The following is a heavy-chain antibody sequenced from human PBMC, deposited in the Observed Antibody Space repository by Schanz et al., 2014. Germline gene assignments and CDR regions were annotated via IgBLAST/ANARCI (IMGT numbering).Heavy chain of an antibody. D-gene: IGHD2-21*01. CDR2: IYSDGST. Sequence: VHLVESGGGLVKPGGSLRLSCAASGFTFSDYYMSWIRQAPGKGLECVSIIYSDGSTYYVDSVKGRFIISRDNSKNTVYLQMNSLRAEDTAVYYCARVVRLAYCGGDCYSGGYFDLWGRGTLVTVSS. J-gene: IGHJ2*01. V-gene: IGHV3-66*01. CDR1: GFTFSDYY. CDR3: ARVVRLAYCGGDCYSGGYFDL.